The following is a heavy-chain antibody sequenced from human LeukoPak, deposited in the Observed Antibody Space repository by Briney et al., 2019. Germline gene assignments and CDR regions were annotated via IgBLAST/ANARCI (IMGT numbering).Heavy chain of an antibody. CDR2: IYYSGST. V-gene: IGHV4-59*01. D-gene: IGHD6-6*01. CDR1: GGSISSYY. CDR3: ARSIAAGLQYYFDY. J-gene: IGHJ4*02. Sequence: SETLPLTCTVSGGSISSYYWSWIRQPPGKGLEWIGYIYYSGSTNYNPSLKSRVTISVDTSKNQFSLKLSSVTAADTAVYYCARSIAAGLQYYFDYWGQGTLVTVSS.